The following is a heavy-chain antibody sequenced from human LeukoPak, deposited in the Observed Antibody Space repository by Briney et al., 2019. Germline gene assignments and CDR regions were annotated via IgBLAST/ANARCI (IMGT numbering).Heavy chain of an antibody. CDR2: GDYSGGT. Sequence: PSKTLSLTCTVSGDSFTSVTDYWAWIRQPPGKGLEWIATGDYSGGTYYNPSLESRVAISADMSKNRISLQLTSVTGADTAVYYCAGERGEEYSSGWYKTNFFYNWGQGVRVTVSS. CDR3: AGERGEEYSSGWYKTNFFYN. J-gene: IGHJ4*02. D-gene: IGHD6-19*01. CDR1: GDSFTSVTDY. V-gene: IGHV4-39*07.